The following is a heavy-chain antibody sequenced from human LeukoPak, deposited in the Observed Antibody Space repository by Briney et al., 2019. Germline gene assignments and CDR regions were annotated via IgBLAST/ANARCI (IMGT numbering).Heavy chain of an antibody. D-gene: IGHD3-22*01. J-gene: IGHJ4*02. V-gene: IGHV3-23*01. CDR1: GFTFSSYA. CDR3: AKTYYYDSSGYSLDY. Sequence: SGGSLRLSCAASGFTFSSYAMSWVRQAPGKGLEWVSAISGSGGSTYYADSVKGRFTISRDNAKNSLYLQMNSLRAEDTAVYYCAKTYYYDSSGYSLDYWGQGTLVTVSS. CDR2: ISGSGGST.